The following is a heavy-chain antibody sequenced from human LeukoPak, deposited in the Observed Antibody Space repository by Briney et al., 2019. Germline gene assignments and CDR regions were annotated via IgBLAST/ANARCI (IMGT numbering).Heavy chain of an antibody. CDR2: INHSGST. CDR3: ARGQGKEWLAD. CDR1: GGSFSGYY. J-gene: IGHJ4*02. V-gene: IGHV4-34*01. D-gene: IGHD6-19*01. Sequence: PSETLSLTCAVYGGSFSGYYWSWIRQPPGKGLEWIGEINHSGSTNYNPSLKSRVTISVDTSKNQFSLKLSSVTAADTAVYYCARGQGKEWLADWGQGTLVTVSS.